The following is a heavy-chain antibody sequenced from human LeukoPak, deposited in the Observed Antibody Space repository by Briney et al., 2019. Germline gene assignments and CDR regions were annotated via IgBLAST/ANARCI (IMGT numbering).Heavy chain of an antibody. CDR3: AKSHYDYVWGSFDY. V-gene: IGHV3-23*01. Sequence: GGSLRLSCAASGFTFSSYAMSWVRQAPGKGLEWVSAISGSGGSTYYADSVKGRFTISRDNSKNTLYLQVNSLRAEDTAVYYCAKSHYDYVWGSFDYWGQGTLVTVSS. D-gene: IGHD3-16*01. CDR1: GFTFSSYA. J-gene: IGHJ4*02. CDR2: ISGSGGST.